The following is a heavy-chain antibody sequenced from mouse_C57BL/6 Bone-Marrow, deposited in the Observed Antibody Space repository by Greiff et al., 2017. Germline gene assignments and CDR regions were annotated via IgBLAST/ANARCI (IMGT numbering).Heavy chain of an antibody. CDR1: GYTFTSYW. D-gene: IGHD1-1*01. Sequence: QVQLQQPGAELVKPGASVKLSCKASGYTFTSYWMHWVKQGPGQGLEWIGMIHPNSGSTNYNEKFKSKATLTVDKSSSTAYMQLSSLTSEDSAVYYCARGGLLYGSSPFWYFDVWGTGTTVTVSA. V-gene: IGHV1-64*01. J-gene: IGHJ1*03. CDR2: IHPNSGST. CDR3: ARGGLLYGSSPFWYFDV.